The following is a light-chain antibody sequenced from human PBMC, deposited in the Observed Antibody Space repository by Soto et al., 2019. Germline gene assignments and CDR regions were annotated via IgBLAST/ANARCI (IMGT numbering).Light chain of an antibody. J-gene: IGLJ1*01. Sequence: QSVLTQPASVSGCPGQSITICCTGTSNYNLVSWYQQHPGKAPKLVIYEVSERPSGVSNRFSGSKSGNTASLTISGLQAEDDVDYSSCSYPGSSTLYVFGTGTNVTVL. CDR3: CSYPGSSTLYV. CDR1: SNYNL. CDR2: EVS. V-gene: IGLV2-23*02.